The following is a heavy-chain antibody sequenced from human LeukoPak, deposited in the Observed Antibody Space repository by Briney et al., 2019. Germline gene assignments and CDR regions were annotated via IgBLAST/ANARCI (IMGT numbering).Heavy chain of an antibody. CDR1: GFTFIIYA. Sequence: GVLRLSCAASGFTFIIYAMHWVRQAPGKGLEWVAVISYDGSNKYYADSVKGRFTISRDNSKNTLYLQMNSLRAEDTAVYYCARVASSSWGAFDIWGQGTMVTVS. D-gene: IGHD6-13*01. V-gene: IGHV3-30-3*01. J-gene: IGHJ3*02. CDR2: ISYDGSNK. CDR3: ARVASSSWGAFDI.